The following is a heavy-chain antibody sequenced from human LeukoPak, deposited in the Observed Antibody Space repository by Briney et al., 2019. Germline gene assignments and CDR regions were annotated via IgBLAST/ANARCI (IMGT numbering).Heavy chain of an antibody. V-gene: IGHV3-23*01. D-gene: IGHD5-24*01. CDR1: GFTFSSYA. CDR2: ISGSGDST. CDR3: AMPRWLQALFDY. Sequence: GGSLRLSCAASGFTFSSYAMSWVRQAPGKGLEWVSAISGSGDSTYYADSVKGRFTISRDNSKNTLYLQMNSLRAEDTAVYYCAMPRWLQALFDYWGQGTLVTVSS. J-gene: IGHJ4*02.